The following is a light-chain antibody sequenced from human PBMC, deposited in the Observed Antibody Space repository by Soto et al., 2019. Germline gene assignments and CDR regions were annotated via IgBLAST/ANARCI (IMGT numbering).Light chain of an antibody. J-gene: IGKJ1*01. Sequence: DIQMTQSASSLSASVRDRVTITCRASQTISSWLAWYQQKPGKAPKLLIYKASTLKSGVPSRFSGSGSGTEFTLTISSLQPDDFATYYCQHYNSYSEAFGQGTKVDI. CDR2: KAS. CDR3: QHYNSYSEA. CDR1: QTISSW. V-gene: IGKV1-5*03.